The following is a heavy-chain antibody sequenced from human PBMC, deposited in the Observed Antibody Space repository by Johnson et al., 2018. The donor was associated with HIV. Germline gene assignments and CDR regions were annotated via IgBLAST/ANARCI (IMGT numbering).Heavy chain of an antibody. CDR2: MWYDGSNK. Sequence: QVQLVESGGGVVQPGRSLRLSCAASGFTFSTYGMHWVRQAPGKGLEWVAVMWYDGSNKYYADSVKGRFTISRDNSKNTLYLQMNSLRAEDTAVYYCARAAYVHYDILTGPPLEDAFDMWGQGTMVTVSS. CDR3: ARAAYVHYDILTGPPLEDAFDM. J-gene: IGHJ3*02. D-gene: IGHD3-9*01. CDR1: GFTFSTYG. V-gene: IGHV3-33*01.